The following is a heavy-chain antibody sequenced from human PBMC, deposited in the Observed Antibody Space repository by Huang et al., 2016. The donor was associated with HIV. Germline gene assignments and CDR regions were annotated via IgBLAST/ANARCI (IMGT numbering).Heavy chain of an antibody. J-gene: IGHJ5*02. CDR2: MRPDSGNT. CDR1: GYTVRDYS. V-gene: IGHV1-8*02. Sequence: QVQLVQSGAEVKRPGASVKVSCKASGYTVRDYSINWVRQATGQGLGWMGWMRPDSGNTGDAPSLQGRVTMTRDISISAAYVELRSLRFEDTAVYYCTRAVWCAENWFDIWGQGTPVIVSS. D-gene: IGHD2-21*01. CDR3: TRAVWCAENWFDI.